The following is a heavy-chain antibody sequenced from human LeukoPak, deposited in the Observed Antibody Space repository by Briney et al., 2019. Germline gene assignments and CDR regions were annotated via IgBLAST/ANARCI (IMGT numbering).Heavy chain of an antibody. CDR1: GGSISSYY. CDR2: IYYSGST. D-gene: IGHD2-15*01. CDR3: SAATSANVIGA. Sequence: PSETLSLTCTVSGGSISSYYWSWIRQPPAKGLEWIGYIYYSGSTNYNPSLKSRVTISVDTSKNQFSLKLRSVTAADTAVYYCSAATSANVIGAWGQGTLVTVSS. J-gene: IGHJ5*02. V-gene: IGHV4-59*01.